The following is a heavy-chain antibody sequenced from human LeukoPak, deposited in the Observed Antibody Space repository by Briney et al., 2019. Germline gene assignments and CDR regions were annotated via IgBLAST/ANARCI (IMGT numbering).Heavy chain of an antibody. Sequence: PAGGSLRLSCAASGFTFSSYEMNWVRQVPGKGLEWVSVIYSGGRTYYADSVEGRFTISRHSSKNTVYLQTNSLKVEDTAVYYCARLKYQLIFDYWGQGTLVTVSS. CDR3: ARLKYQLIFDY. J-gene: IGHJ4*02. V-gene: IGHV3-53*04. CDR2: IYSGGRT. D-gene: IGHD2-2*01. CDR1: GFTFSSYE.